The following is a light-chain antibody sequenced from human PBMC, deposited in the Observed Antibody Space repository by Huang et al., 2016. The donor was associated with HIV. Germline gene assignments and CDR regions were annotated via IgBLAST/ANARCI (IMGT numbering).Light chain of an antibody. CDR2: GTS. Sequence: EVLMTQSPATLSVSPGDGVSLSCRAGESIGSDLAWYQQRPGQAPRLLIYGTSTRASGGPARFSGGGSGTDFTLNITSLQSEDFVIYYCQQYNKWPYTFGLGTKLEIK. V-gene: IGKV3-15*01. CDR3: QQYNKWPYT. J-gene: IGKJ2*01. CDR1: ESIGSD.